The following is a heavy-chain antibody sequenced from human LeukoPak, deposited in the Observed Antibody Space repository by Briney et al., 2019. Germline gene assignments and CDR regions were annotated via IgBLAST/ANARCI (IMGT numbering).Heavy chain of an antibody. CDR2: IDPDESNV. Sequence: NHGESLKISCKGSGYKFPLYWIGWVRQMPGKGLEWMGIIDPDESNVIYSPSFQGQVTISVDKSISTAYLQWRSLKASDSAMYYCARRTTIGPLHYWGQGTLVTVSS. CDR1: GYKFPLYW. J-gene: IGHJ4*02. CDR3: ARRTTIGPLHY. V-gene: IGHV5-51*01. D-gene: IGHD3-9*01.